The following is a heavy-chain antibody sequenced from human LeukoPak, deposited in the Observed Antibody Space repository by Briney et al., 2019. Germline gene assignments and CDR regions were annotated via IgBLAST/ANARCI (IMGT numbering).Heavy chain of an antibody. CDR2: ISASGDST. CDR1: GFTFTSYA. V-gene: IGHV3-23*01. Sequence: GGSLRLSCAASGFTFTSYAMTWVRQAPGKGLEWVSGISASGDSTNYADSVKGRFTISRDNSKNTLFLQMNSLRAEDTAVYYCAKDSSNIMGARLDYWGQGTLVTVSS. D-gene: IGHD1-26*01. CDR3: AKDSSNIMGARLDY. J-gene: IGHJ4*02.